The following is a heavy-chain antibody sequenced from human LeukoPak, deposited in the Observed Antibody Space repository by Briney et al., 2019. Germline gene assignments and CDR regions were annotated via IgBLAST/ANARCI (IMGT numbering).Heavy chain of an antibody. D-gene: IGHD7-27*01. CDR1: GYTFSSYG. J-gene: IGHJ6*03. CDR2: ISAYSGNT. CDR3: ARAEKPNWGNYYYYCMDV. Sequence: ASVKVSCKASGYTFSSYGISWVRQAPGQGLEWMGWISAYSGNTHYAQKFQGRVTMTTDTSTTTAYMELRGLRSDDTAVYYCARAEKPNWGNYYYYCMDVWGKGPRSPSP. V-gene: IGHV1-18*01.